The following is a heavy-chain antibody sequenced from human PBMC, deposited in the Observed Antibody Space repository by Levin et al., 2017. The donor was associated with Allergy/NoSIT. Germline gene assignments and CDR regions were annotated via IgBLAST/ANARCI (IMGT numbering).Heavy chain of an antibody. J-gene: IGHJ4*02. CDR3: ANGDSGYDY. CDR1: GFTFSSYA. D-gene: IGHD5-12*01. Sequence: GESLKISCAASGFTFSSYAMHWVRQAPGKGLEWVAVISYDGSNKYYADSVKGRFTISRDNSKNTLYLQMNSLRAEDTAVYYCANGDSGYDYWGQGTLVTVSS. CDR2: ISYDGSNK. V-gene: IGHV3-30*18.